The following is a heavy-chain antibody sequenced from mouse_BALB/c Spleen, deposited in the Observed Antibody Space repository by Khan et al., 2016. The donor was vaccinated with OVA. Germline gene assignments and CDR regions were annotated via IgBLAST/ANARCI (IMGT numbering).Heavy chain of an antibody. CDR1: GFTFSTYG. CDR3: ATSYFYGYYFDY. Sequence: EVELVESGGGLVQPGGSRKLSCAASGFTFSTYGMHWVRQAPEKGLEWVAYISGDSSTVYYADTVKGRFTISRDNTKQTLFLQMTSLMSEDTARYYCATSYFYGYYFDYWGPGTTLTVSS. J-gene: IGHJ2*01. CDR2: ISGDSSTV. D-gene: IGHD1-1*01. V-gene: IGHV5-17*02.